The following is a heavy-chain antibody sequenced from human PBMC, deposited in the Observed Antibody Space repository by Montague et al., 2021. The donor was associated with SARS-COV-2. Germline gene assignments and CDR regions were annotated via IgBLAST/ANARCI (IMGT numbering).Heavy chain of an antibody. Sequence: SETLSLTCTVSGGSISRSTSSWAWIRQPPGKGLEWIGSISYTGSTYYXPSLKSRVTISVDTSKNQFSLKLSSVTAADTTVYYCVRDQGRSNWNYPDYWGQGTLVTVSS. CDR1: GGSISRSTSS. V-gene: IGHV4-39*07. D-gene: IGHD1-20*01. CDR2: ISYTGST. CDR3: VRDQGRSNWNYPDY. J-gene: IGHJ4*02.